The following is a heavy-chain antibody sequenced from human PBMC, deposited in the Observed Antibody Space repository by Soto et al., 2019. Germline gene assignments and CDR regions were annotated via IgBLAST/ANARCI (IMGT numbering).Heavy chain of an antibody. CDR1: GFTYRDYW. CDR3: AREPRVLSY. Sequence: QPGGSLRLSCVASGFTYRDYWMAWVRQVPGRGLEWVAYMNPDGSQTFYVDSVKGRFTISRDNAKNSLYLQITSLRVEDTAVYYCAREPRVLSYWGQGTLVTVS. D-gene: IGHD3-10*01. J-gene: IGHJ1*01. V-gene: IGHV3-7*01. CDR2: MNPDGSQT.